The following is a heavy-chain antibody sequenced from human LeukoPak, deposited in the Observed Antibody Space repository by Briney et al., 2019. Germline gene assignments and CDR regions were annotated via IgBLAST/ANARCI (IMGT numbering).Heavy chain of an antibody. CDR2: MNPNSGNT. J-gene: IGHJ6*02. CDR1: GYTFTSYD. D-gene: IGHD1-1*01. Sequence: ASVKVSCKASGYTFTSYDINWLRQATGQGLEWMGWMNPNSGNTGYAQKFQGRVTMTRNTSISTAYMELSSLRSEDTAVYYCASLTTPYYYYYGMDVWGQGTTVTVSS. V-gene: IGHV1-8*01. CDR3: ASLTTPYYYYYGMDV.